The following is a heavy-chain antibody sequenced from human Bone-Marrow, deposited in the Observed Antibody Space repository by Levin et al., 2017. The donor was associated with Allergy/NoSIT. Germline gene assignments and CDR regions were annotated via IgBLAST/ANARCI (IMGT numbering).Heavy chain of an antibody. CDR2: IGYDGRAQ. Sequence: SCAASGFTFSSDGMQWVRQAPGKGLEWVAVIGYDGRAQFYSDSVKGRFTASRDNSKKTVYLEMNSLRPEDTAVYYCAKENKMGNWFVDLWGRGTLVTVSS. CDR3: AKENKMGNWFVDL. J-gene: IGHJ2*01. CDR1: GFTFSSDG. D-gene: IGHD1/OR15-1a*01. V-gene: IGHV3-30*18.